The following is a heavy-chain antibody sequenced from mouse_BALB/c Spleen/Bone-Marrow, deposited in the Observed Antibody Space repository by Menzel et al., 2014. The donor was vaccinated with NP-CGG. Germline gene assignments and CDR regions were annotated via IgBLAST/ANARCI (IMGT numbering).Heavy chain of an antibody. J-gene: IGHJ1*01. CDR2: IHYSGST. V-gene: IGHV3-1*02. D-gene: IGHD1-1*01. CDR1: GYSITSGYS. CDR3: ASSTTVVADGYFDV. Sequence: EVQLQQSGPDLVKPSQSLSLTCTVTGYSITSGYSWHWIRQFPGNKLEWMGYIHYSGSTNYNPSLKSRISITRDTSKNQFFLQLNSVNTEDTATYYCASSTTVVADGYFDVWGAGTTVTASS.